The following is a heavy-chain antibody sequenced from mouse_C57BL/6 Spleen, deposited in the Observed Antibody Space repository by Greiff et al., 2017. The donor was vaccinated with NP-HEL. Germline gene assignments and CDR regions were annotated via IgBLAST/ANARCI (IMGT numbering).Heavy chain of an antibody. D-gene: IGHD4-1*01. CDR3: AVRDWDYAMDY. J-gene: IGHJ4*01. CDR1: GYSITSGYY. CDR2: ISYDGSN. V-gene: IGHV3-6*01. Sequence: EVKLMESGPGLVKPSQSLSLTCSVTGYSITSGYYWNWIRQFPGNKLEWMGYISYDGSNNYNPSLKNRISITRDTSKNQFFLKLNSVTTEDTATYYCAVRDWDYAMDYWGQGTSVTVSS.